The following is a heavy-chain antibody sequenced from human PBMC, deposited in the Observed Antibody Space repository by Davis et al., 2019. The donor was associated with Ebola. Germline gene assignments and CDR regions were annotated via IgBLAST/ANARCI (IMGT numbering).Heavy chain of an antibody. CDR3: ASSTIEARRRGNYFES. CDR1: GSSIRSHY. Sequence: MPSETLSLTCTVSGSSIRSHYWSWIRQPPGKGLEWLGYVYYSGDTDYNPSLKSRVAMSVDTSKNQFSLKLTSVTAADTAIYYCASSTIEARRRGNYFESWGQGTLVTVSS. V-gene: IGHV4-59*11. D-gene: IGHD4/OR15-4a*01. J-gene: IGHJ4*02. CDR2: VYYSGDT.